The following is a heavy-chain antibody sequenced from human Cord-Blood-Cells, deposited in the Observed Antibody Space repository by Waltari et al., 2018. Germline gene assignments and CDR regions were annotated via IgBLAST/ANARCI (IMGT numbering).Heavy chain of an antibody. J-gene: IGHJ4*02. CDR2: IYYSGST. V-gene: IGHV4-39*01. CDR1: GGSISSSSYY. Sequence: QLQLQESGPGLVKPSETLSLTCTVSGGSISSSSYYWGWIRQPPGKGLEWIGSIYYSGSTYDNPSLKGRVTISVDTSKNQFSLKLSSVTAADTAVYYCARVTIFGVVIDYWGQGTLVTVSS. CDR3: ARVTIFGVVIDY. D-gene: IGHD3-3*01.